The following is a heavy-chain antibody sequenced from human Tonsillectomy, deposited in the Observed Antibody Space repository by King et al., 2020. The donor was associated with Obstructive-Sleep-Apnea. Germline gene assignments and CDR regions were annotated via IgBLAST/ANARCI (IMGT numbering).Heavy chain of an antibody. D-gene: IGHD5-12*01. CDR3: ARLQTHSGFANWFDP. Sequence: QLVQSGAEVKKPGESLKISCMGSGYTFTTYWIAWGRQMPGKGLEWMGIIYPEDSDTRYCPAFQRQVSISADQSISNAYVQWSSLKASDSAMYYCARLQTHSGFANWFDPWGQGTRVTVPS. CDR2: IYPEDSDT. CDR1: GYTFTTYW. V-gene: IGHV5-51*01. J-gene: IGHJ5*02.